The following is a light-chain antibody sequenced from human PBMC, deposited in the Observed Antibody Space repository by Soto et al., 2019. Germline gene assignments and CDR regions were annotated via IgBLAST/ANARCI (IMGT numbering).Light chain of an antibody. J-gene: IGKJ1*01. CDR2: GAS. V-gene: IGKV3-20*01. CDR3: QQYSNSWT. Sequence: EIGLTQSSGTLSLSPGETATLSCRASQPVSSGYLAWYQQKPGQSPTLLIYGASYRAAGTPDRFSGSGFGTDFTLTISRLEPEDFAVYYCQQYSNSWTFGQGTKV. CDR1: QPVSSGY.